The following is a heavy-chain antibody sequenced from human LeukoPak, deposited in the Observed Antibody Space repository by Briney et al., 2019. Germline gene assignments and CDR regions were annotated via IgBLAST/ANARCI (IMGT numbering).Heavy chain of an antibody. Sequence: SETLSLTCTVSGGFISSGGYFWSWIRQHPGKGLEWIGFIYYSGSTYYNPSLKSRVTISVDTSKNQFSLKLSSVTAADTAVYYCARAPDGWTVDYWDQGTLVTVSS. D-gene: IGHD5-24*01. V-gene: IGHV4-31*03. CDR3: ARAPDGWTVDY. J-gene: IGHJ4*02. CDR2: IYYSGST. CDR1: GGFISSGGYF.